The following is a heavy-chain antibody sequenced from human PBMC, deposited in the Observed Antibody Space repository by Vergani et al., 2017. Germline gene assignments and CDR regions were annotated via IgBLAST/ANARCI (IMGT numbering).Heavy chain of an antibody. D-gene: IGHD4-17*01. CDR2: ISSNGGST. Sequence: VQLVESGGGLVQPGGSLRLSCSASGFTFSSYAMHWVRQAPGKGLEYVSTISSNGGSTYYADSVKGRFTISRDNSKNTLYLQMNSLRAEDTAVYYCARDPDYGDDGMDVWGQGTTVTVSS. CDR1: GFTFSSYA. CDR3: ARDPDYGDDGMDV. J-gene: IGHJ6*02. V-gene: IGHV3-64*04.